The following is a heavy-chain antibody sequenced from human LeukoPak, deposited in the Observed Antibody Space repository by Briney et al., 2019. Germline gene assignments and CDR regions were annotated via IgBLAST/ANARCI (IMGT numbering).Heavy chain of an antibody. CDR1: GFTFSSYS. J-gene: IGHJ4*02. V-gene: IGHV3-21*01. CDR3: ARGSAMVNDY. CDR2: ISSSSSYI. Sequence: GGSLSLSCAASGFTFSSYSMNWVRQAPGKGLEWVSSISSSSSYIYYADSVKGRFTISRDNAKNSLYLQMNSLRAEDTAVYYCARGSAMVNDYWGQGTLVTVSS. D-gene: IGHD4/OR15-4a*01.